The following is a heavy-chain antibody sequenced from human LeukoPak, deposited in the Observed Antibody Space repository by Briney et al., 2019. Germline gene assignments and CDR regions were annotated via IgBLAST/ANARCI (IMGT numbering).Heavy chain of an antibody. CDR2: ISDTGSDK. D-gene: IGHD3-10*01. CDR1: GVTFEDYY. Sequence: GGSLRLSCTGSGVTFEDYYLSWIRQAPGKGLEWISYISDTGSDKFYADPVKGRFIISRDNARNSVYMEMNDLIAEDTAFYYCARGENGSFDRWGQGTLVIVSS. J-gene: IGHJ4*02. V-gene: IGHV3-11*01. CDR3: ARGENGSFDR.